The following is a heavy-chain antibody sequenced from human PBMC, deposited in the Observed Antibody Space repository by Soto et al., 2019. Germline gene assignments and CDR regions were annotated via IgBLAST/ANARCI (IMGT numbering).Heavy chain of an antibody. D-gene: IGHD3-10*01. J-gene: IGHJ4*02. V-gene: IGHV1-69*08. CDR1: GGTFSSYT. Sequence: QVQLVQSGAEVKKPGSSVKVSCKASGGTFSSYTISWVRQAPGQGLEWMGRIIPILGIANYAQKFQGRVTITADKSTSTAYMELSSLRSEDTAVYYCARDRITMVRGDLLGYWGQGTLVTVSS. CDR3: ARDRITMVRGDLLGY. CDR2: IIPILGIA.